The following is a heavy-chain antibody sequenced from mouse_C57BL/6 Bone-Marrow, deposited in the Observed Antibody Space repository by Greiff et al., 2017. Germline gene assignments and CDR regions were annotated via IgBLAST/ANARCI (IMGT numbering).Heavy chain of an antibody. CDR2: ISGGGGNT. CDR1: GFTFSSYT. Sequence: EVMLVESGGGLVKPGGSLKLSCAASGFTFSSYTMSWVRQTPEKRLEWVATISGGGGNTYYPDSVKGRFTISRDNAKNTLYLQMSSLRSEDTALYYCARPPGSSYFYWYFDVWGTGTTVTVSS. CDR3: ARPPGSSYFYWYFDV. V-gene: IGHV5-9*01. D-gene: IGHD1-1*01. J-gene: IGHJ1*03.